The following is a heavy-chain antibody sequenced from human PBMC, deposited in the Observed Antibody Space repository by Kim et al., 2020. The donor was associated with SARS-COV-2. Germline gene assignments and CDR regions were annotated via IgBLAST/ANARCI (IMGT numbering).Heavy chain of an antibody. J-gene: IGHJ6*02. Sequence: GESLKISCKGSGYSFTNYWIAWLRQMPGKGLEWMGIIYPSDSDTKYNPSFQGQVTISADKSITTAYLQWSSLKASDTAIYYCARRPSYFGLDVWGQGTTVTVSS. CDR3: ARRPSYFGLDV. CDR1: GYSFTNYW. CDR2: IYPSDSDT. V-gene: IGHV5-51*01.